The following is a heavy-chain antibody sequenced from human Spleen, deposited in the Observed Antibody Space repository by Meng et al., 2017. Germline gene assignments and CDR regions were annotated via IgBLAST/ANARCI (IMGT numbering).Heavy chain of an antibody. D-gene: IGHD6-13*01. V-gene: IGHV6-1*01. CDR1: GDSVSSNSAA. CDR3: ARDTLAAAGLYNWFDH. CDR2: TYYRSKWYT. Sequence: SETLSLTCAISGDSVSSNSAAWNWIRQSPSRGLEWLVRTYYRSKWYTDYAVSVKSRITINPDTSKNQYSLQLNSVTPEDTAVYYCARDTLAAAGLYNWFDHWGQGTLVTVSS. J-gene: IGHJ5*02.